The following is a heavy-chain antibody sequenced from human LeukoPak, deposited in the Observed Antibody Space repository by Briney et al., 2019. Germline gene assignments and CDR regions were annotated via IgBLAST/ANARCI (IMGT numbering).Heavy chain of an antibody. CDR1: GYTFTGYY. J-gene: IGHJ4*02. D-gene: IGHD2-15*01. CDR2: INPNSGGT. Sequence: VSVKVSCKASGYTFTGYYMHWVRQAPGQGLQWMGWINPNSGGTNYAQKFQGRVTMTRDTSISTAYMELSRLRSDDTAVYYCARVADCSGGSCYSTDSWGQGTLVTVSS. CDR3: ARVADCSGGSCYSTDS. V-gene: IGHV1-2*02.